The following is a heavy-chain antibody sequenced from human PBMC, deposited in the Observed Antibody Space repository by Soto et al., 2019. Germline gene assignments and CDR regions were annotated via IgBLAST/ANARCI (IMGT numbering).Heavy chain of an antibody. Sequence: HPGGSLRLSCAASGFTFSSYAMSWVRQAPGKGLEWVSAISGSGGSTYYADSVKGRFTISRDNSKNTLYLQMNSLRAEDTAVYYSAKGIIGYSSSWYFDYWGQGTLVTVSS. J-gene: IGHJ4*02. CDR2: ISGSGGST. D-gene: IGHD6-13*01. V-gene: IGHV3-23*01. CDR1: GFTFSSYA. CDR3: AKGIIGYSSSWYFDY.